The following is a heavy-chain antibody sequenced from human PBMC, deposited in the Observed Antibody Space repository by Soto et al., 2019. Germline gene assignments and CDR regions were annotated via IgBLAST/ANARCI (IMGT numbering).Heavy chain of an antibody. CDR1: GISVSSNY. J-gene: IGHJ6*02. CDR3: VRDWADTAADEGDYYGMDV. V-gene: IGHV3-53*01. D-gene: IGHD5-18*01. CDR2: IYSGGST. Sequence: PVGSLRLSCAANGISVSSNYMSWVRQAPGKGLEWVSIIYSGGSTDYGESVKGRFTISRDNFKNTLYLQMNSLRAEDTAVYYCVRDWADTAADEGDYYGMDVWGQGTTVTVSS.